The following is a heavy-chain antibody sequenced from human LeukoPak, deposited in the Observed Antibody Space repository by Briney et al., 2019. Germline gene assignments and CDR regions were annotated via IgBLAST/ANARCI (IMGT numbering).Heavy chain of an antibody. CDR1: GFTFSSYA. CDR3: ASGTGRPSNWFDP. Sequence: GGSLRLSCAASGFTFSSYAMTWVRQAPGKGLEWVSGISGSGGATYSADSVKGRFTISRDNAKNSLYLQMNSLRAEDTAVYYCASGTGRPSNWFDPWGQGTLVTVSS. V-gene: IGHV3-23*01. J-gene: IGHJ5*02. CDR2: ISGSGGAT. D-gene: IGHD3/OR15-3a*01.